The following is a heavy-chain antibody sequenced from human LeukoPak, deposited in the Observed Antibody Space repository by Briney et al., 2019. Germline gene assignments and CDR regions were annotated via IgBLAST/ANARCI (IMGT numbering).Heavy chain of an antibody. J-gene: IGHJ4*02. V-gene: IGHV3-9*01. CDR3: AKAKIAVAGTAFDY. CDR1: GFTFDDYA. Sequence: GGSLRLSCAASGFTFDDYAMHWVRHAPGKGLEWVSGISWNSGSIVYADSVKGRFPIYRDNAKNSLYMQRNSLRAEDTALYYCAKAKIAVAGTAFDYWGQGTLVTVSS. D-gene: IGHD6-19*01. CDR2: ISWNSGSI.